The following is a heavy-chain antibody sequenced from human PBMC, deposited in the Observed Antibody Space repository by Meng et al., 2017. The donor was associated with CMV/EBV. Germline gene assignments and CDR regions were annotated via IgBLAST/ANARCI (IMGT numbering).Heavy chain of an antibody. D-gene: IGHD4-17*01. CDR1: GFTFCSYA. V-gene: IGHV3-30-3*01. Sequence: GESLKISCAASGFTFCSYAMHWVRQAPGKGLEWVAVISYDGSNKYYADSVKGRFTISRDNFKNTLYLQMNSLRAEDTAVYYCARDLGYGDYVGYFDYWGQGTLVTVSS. CDR2: ISYDGSNK. CDR3: ARDLGYGDYVGYFDY. J-gene: IGHJ4*02.